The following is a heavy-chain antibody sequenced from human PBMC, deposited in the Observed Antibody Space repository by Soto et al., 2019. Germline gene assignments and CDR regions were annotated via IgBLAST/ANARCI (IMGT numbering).Heavy chain of an antibody. D-gene: IGHD3-9*01. V-gene: IGHV3-30*03. Sequence: GGSLRLSCAASGFTFRTYSMHWVRQAPGKGLEWVAVMSSGGTHQYYADSVKGRFTISRDNSKNTVFLQMNSLRLEDTAVYYCARDKTLVMGDYYYYYGMDVWGQGTTVTVSS. CDR2: MSSGGTHQ. J-gene: IGHJ6*02. CDR3: ARDKTLVMGDYYYYYGMDV. CDR1: GFTFRTYS.